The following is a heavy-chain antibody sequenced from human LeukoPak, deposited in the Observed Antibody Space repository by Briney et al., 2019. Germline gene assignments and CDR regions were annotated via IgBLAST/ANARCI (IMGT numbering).Heavy chain of an antibody. Sequence: GESLKISCKGSGYSFTSYWIGWVRQMPGKGLEWMGIIYPGDSDTRYSPSFQGQVTISADKSISTAYLQWSSLKASDTAMYYCARFAEMATIDLGVSDYWGQGTLVTVSS. J-gene: IGHJ4*02. D-gene: IGHD5-24*01. CDR1: GYSFTSYW. CDR3: ARFAEMATIDLGVSDY. V-gene: IGHV5-51*01. CDR2: IYPGDSDT.